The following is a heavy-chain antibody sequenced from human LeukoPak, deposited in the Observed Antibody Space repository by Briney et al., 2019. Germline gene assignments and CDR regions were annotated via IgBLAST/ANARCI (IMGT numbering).Heavy chain of an antibody. J-gene: IGHJ4*02. CDR1: GYTFTSYA. D-gene: IGHD3-22*01. CDR2: INTNTGNP. CDR3: ARDLPNLDYDSSGLSY. Sequence: VASVKVSCKASGYTFTSYAMNWVRQAPGQGLEWMGWINTNTGNPRYAQGFTGRFVFSLDTSVSTAYLQISSLKAEDTAVYYCARDLPNLDYDSSGLSYWGQGTLVTVSS. V-gene: IGHV7-4-1*02.